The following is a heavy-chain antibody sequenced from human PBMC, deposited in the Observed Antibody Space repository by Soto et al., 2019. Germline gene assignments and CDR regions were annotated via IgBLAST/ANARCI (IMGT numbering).Heavy chain of an antibody. V-gene: IGHV4-61*01. D-gene: IGHD3-22*01. CDR2: IYYSGST. Sequence: ASETLSLTCTVSGGSVSSGSYYWSWIRQPPGKGLEWIGYIYYSGSTNYNPSLKSRVTISVDTSKNQSSLKLSSVTAADTAVYYCARDDSSGYLRGMDVWGQGTTVTVSS. CDR3: ARDDSSGYLRGMDV. J-gene: IGHJ6*02. CDR1: GGSVSSGSYY.